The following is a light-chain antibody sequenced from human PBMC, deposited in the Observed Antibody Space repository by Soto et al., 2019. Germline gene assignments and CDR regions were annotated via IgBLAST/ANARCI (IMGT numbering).Light chain of an antibody. J-gene: IGKJ3*01. CDR1: QSLLHSNGYSY. CDR3: MQALQPSFT. CDR2: LGS. Sequence: DIVMTQSPLSLPVTPGEPASISCRSSQSLLHSNGYSYLDWYLQKPGQSPQLLIYLGSNRAPGVTDRFSGSGSGTDFTLKISRVEAEDVGVYYCMQALQPSFTFGPGTKVDIK. V-gene: IGKV2-28*01.